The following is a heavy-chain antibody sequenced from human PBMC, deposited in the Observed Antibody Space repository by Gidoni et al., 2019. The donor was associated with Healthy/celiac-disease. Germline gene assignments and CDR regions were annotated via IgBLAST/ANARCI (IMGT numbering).Heavy chain of an antibody. V-gene: IGHV4-59*08. CDR3: ARGGGGYYDSSGHADY. CDR1: GGSISRYY. D-gene: IGHD3-22*01. Sequence: QVQLQESGPGLVKPSETLSLTCTVSGGSISRYYWSWIRQPPGKGLEWIGYIYYSGSTNYNPSLKSRVTISVDTSKNQFSLKLSSVTAADTAVYYCARGGGGYYDSSGHADYWGQGTLVTVSS. CDR2: IYYSGST. J-gene: IGHJ4*02.